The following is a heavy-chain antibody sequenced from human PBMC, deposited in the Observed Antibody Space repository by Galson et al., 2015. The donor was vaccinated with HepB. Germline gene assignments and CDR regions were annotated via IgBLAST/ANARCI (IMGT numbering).Heavy chain of an antibody. CDR1: GFTFSSYS. V-gene: IGHV3-48*04. CDR2: ISSSSSNI. D-gene: IGHD2-2*01. Sequence: SLRLSCAASGFTFSSYSMNWVRQAPGKGLEWVSYISSSSSNIYYADSVKGRFTISRDNAKNSLYLQMNSLRAEDTAVYYCARDLVVVPAASPHKGGYFWSGYAPRPRERTNYYYGMDVWGQGTTVTVSS. J-gene: IGHJ6*02. CDR3: ARDLVVVPAASPHKGGYFWSGYAPRPRERTNYYYGMDV.